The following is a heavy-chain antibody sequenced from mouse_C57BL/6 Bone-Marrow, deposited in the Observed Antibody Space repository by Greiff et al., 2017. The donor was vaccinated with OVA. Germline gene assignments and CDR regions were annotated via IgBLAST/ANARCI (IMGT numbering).Heavy chain of an antibody. Sequence: EVQLVESGAELVRPGASVKLSCTASGFNIKDDYMHWVKQRPEQGLEWIGWIDPENGDTEYASKFQGKATITADTSSNTAYLQLSSLTSEDTAVEYCAPRGPWFAYWGQGTLVTVSA. CDR2: IDPENGDT. V-gene: IGHV14-4*01. CDR1: GFNIKDDY. CDR3: APRGPWFAY. J-gene: IGHJ3*01.